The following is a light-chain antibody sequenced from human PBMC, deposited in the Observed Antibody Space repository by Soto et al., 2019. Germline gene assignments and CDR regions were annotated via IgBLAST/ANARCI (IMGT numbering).Light chain of an antibody. CDR3: NSFPTSSTYV. Sequence: QSVLTQPPSVSGSPGQSVAISCTGTSSDVGSYNRVAWYQQPPGTAPKLIIYDVTNRPSGVPDRFAGSKSGNTASLTISGLHAEDEADYYFNSFPTSSTYVFGNGTKVXVL. CDR2: DVT. CDR1: SSDVGSYNR. V-gene: IGLV2-18*02. J-gene: IGLJ1*01.